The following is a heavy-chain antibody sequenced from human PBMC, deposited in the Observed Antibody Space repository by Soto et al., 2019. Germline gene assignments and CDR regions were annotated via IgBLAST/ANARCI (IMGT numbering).Heavy chain of an antibody. CDR2: IYYSGST. J-gene: IGHJ6*03. Sequence: SETLSLTCTVSGGSISSYYWSWIRQPPGKGLEWIGYIYYSGSTNYNPSLKSRVTISVDTSQNQFSLKLSSVTAADTAVYYCARNIAARPSGPRDYYYMDVWGKGTTVTVSS. CDR3: ARNIAARPSGPRDYYYMDV. CDR1: GGSISSYY. V-gene: IGHV4-59*01. D-gene: IGHD6-6*01.